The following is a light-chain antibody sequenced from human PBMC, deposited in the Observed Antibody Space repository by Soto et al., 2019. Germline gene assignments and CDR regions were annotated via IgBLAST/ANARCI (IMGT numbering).Light chain of an antibody. CDR1: SSNIGAGYD. CDR2: GND. V-gene: IGLV1-40*01. J-gene: IGLJ2*01. Sequence: QAVVTQPPSVSGAPGQTVTISCTGSSSNIGAGYDVHWYQQLPGTAPKPLIYGNDNRPSGVPDRFSGSNSGTSASLAITGLQAEDEADYYCQSYDTNLSAPFVVFGGGTKLTVL. CDR3: QSYDTNLSAPFVV.